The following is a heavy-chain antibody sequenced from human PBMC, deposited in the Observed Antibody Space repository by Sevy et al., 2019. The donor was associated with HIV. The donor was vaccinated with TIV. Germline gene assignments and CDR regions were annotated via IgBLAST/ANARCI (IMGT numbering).Heavy chain of an antibody. D-gene: IGHD6-6*01. J-gene: IGHJ2*01. V-gene: IGHV3-15*01. CDR1: GFTFSNVW. CDR3: TMDPVHFL. CDR2: IKSKTDGGTT. Sequence: GESLKISCAASGFTFSNVWMSWVRQAPGKGLEWVGRIKSKTDGGTTDYAAPVKGRFTISRDDSRNTLYLQMNSLKTEDTAVYYCTMDPVHFLWGQGTLVTVSS.